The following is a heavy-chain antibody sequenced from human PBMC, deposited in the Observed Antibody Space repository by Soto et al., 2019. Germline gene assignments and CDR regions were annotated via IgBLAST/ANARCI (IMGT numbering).Heavy chain of an antibody. D-gene: IGHD2-21*01. CDR3: ARSGIYSTSLYYFDF. Sequence: EVQLVESGGGLVEPGGSLRLSCEVSGFTFNSFSMNWVRQAPGKGLEWLSHISETGRAIYYADSLKGRFIISRDNAKNSLYLEINSLRAEDTAVYYCARSGIYSTSLYYFDFWGQGTLVTVSS. CDR1: GFTFNSFS. CDR2: ISETGRAI. V-gene: IGHV3-48*01. J-gene: IGHJ4*02.